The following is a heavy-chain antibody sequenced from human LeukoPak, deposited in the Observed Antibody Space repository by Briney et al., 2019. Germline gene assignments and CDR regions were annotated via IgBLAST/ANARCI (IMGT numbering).Heavy chain of an antibody. CDR3: ARASSKQLAGYLPDGFDI. J-gene: IGHJ3*02. CDR1: GFTLSSYS. V-gene: IGHV3-21*01. Sequence: GGSLRLSCAASGFTLSSYSMNWVRQAPGKGLEWVSSISSSGTYVYYADSVKGRFTISRDNAKNSLSLQMNSLRADDAAVYYCARASSKQLAGYLPDGFDIWGQGTMVTVSS. D-gene: IGHD3-9*01. CDR2: ISSSGTYV.